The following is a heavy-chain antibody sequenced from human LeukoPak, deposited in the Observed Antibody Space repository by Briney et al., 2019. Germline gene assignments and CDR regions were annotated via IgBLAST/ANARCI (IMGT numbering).Heavy chain of an antibody. V-gene: IGHV3-23*01. CDR1: GFTFSSYD. CDR3: AKDSSSWSGGWFDP. J-gene: IGHJ5*02. D-gene: IGHD6-13*01. CDR2: ISGSGGST. Sequence: GGSLRLSCAASGFTFSSYDMRWVRRAPGKGLEWVSAISGSGGSTYYADSVKGRFTISRDNSKNTLYLQMNSLRAEDTAVYYCAKDSSSWSGGWFDPWGQGTLVTVSS.